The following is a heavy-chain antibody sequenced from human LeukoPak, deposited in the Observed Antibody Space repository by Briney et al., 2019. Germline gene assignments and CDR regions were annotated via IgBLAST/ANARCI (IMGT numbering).Heavy chain of an antibody. CDR3: TTDLLAYCGGDCYYY. CDR2: IKSKTDGGTT. J-gene: IGHJ4*02. D-gene: IGHD2-21*02. CDR1: GFTFSNAW. Sequence: PGGSLRLSCAASGFTFSNAWKSWVRQAPGKGLEWVGRIKSKTDGGTTDYAAPVKGRFTISRDDSKNTLYLQMNSLKTEDTAVYYCTTDLLAYCGGDCYYYWGQGTLVTVSS. V-gene: IGHV3-15*01.